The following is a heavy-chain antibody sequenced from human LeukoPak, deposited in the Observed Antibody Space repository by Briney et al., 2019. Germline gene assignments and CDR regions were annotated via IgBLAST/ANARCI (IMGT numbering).Heavy chain of an antibody. J-gene: IGHJ3*02. CDR3: ARAKRDCSSTSCSHPDAFDI. Sequence: GGSLRPSCAASGFTFSSYWMHWVRPAPGKGLVWVSRINTDGSSTSYADSVKGRFTISRDNAKNTLYLQMNSLRAEDTAVYYCARAKRDCSSTSCSHPDAFDIWGQGTMVTVSS. V-gene: IGHV3-74*01. D-gene: IGHD2-2*01. CDR2: INTDGSST. CDR1: GFTFSSYW.